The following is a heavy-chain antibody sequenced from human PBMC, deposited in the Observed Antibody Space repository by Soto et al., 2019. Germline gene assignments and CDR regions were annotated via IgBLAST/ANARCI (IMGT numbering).Heavy chain of an antibody. CDR2: IKQDGSEK. Sequence: EVQLVESGGGLVQPGRSLRLSCAASGFTFSNFWMSWVRQAPGKGLEWVATIKQDGSEKYYVDSVKGRFTISRDNAKNSLNLQINSLRAEDTAVYYCARAWAAARPGYWGQGTLVTVSS. J-gene: IGHJ4*02. V-gene: IGHV3-7*01. D-gene: IGHD6-6*01. CDR1: GFTFSNFW. CDR3: ARAWAAARPGY.